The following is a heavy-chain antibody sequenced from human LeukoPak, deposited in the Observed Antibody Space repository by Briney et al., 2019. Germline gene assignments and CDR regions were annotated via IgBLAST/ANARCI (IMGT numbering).Heavy chain of an antibody. CDR1: GGSISSYY. D-gene: IGHD2-15*01. CDR3: GRDVGDCSGGSCYEIGYNFDY. CDR2: IYSSGST. Sequence: SETLSLTCTVSGGSISSYYWSWIRQPAGKGLEWIGCIYSSGSTNYNPSLKSRVTMSVDTSKNQFSLKLSSVTTADTAVYYLGRDVGDCSGGSCYEIGYNFDYWGQGTLVTVSS. V-gene: IGHV4-4*07. J-gene: IGHJ4*02.